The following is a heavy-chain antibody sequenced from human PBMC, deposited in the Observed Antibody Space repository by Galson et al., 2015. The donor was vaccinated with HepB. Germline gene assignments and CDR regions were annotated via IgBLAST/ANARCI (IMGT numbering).Heavy chain of an antibody. J-gene: IGHJ6*01. D-gene: IGHD3-16*01. Sequence: SLRLSCAASRFALSNYGMTWVRQAPGKGLEWVSGVSVNGGSTYYADSVKGRFTISRDNSRNTLYLQMNSLRAEDTAVYYCARDSWRSYNYYYDYGMDVWGQGTTVTVSS. CDR2: VSVNGGST. V-gene: IGHV3-23*01. CDR3: ARDSWRSYNYYYDYGMDV. CDR1: RFALSNYG.